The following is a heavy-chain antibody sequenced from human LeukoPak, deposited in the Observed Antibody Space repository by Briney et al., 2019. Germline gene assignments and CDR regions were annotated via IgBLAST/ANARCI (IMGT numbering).Heavy chain of an antibody. V-gene: IGHV1-46*01. J-gene: IGHJ4*02. Sequence: GASVKVSCKASGNIFTNYHLHWVRLAPGRGLEWMGAVYTDGGTITNTRSFQDRVTMTRDVSTRTVYMELSSLNSEDTAVYYRATEAPGSYRFDNWGQEILVTVSS. CDR2: VYTDGGTI. CDR3: ATEAPGSYRFDN. D-gene: IGHD3-10*01. CDR1: GNIFTNYH.